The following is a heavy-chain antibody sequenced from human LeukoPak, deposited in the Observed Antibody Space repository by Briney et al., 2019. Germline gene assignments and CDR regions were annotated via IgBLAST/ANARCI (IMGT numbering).Heavy chain of an antibody. D-gene: IGHD7-27*01. V-gene: IGHV1-2*02. CDR3: VRTDHWDLKYYFDY. Sequence: ASVKVSCKASGYTFTGYYMHWVRQAPGQGLEWMGWINPKSGGANYAQKFQGRVTMTWDTSISTAYMELSRLRSDDTAVYYCVRTDHWDLKYYFDYWGQGALVTVSS. CDR1: GYTFTGYY. CDR2: INPKSGGA. J-gene: IGHJ4*02.